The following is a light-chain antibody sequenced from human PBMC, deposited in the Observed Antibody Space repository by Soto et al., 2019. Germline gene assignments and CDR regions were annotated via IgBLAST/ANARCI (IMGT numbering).Light chain of an antibody. J-gene: IGKJ4*01. Sequence: DIQMTQSPSSLSASVEDRVTITCRASQSISSWLAWYQQKLGRAPRLLIYDASSLESGVPSRFSGSGYGKEFTLNISSLQTDDFATYYCQQYNTYSSLTFGGGTKVDIK. CDR2: DAS. CDR1: QSISSW. CDR3: QQYNTYSSLT. V-gene: IGKV1-5*01.